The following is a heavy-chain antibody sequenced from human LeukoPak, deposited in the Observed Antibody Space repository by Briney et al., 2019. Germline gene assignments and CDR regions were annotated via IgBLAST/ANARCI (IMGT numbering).Heavy chain of an antibody. CDR2: ISSSGSTI. V-gene: IGHV3-48*03. Sequence: GGSLRLSCAASGFTFSSYEMNWVRQAPGKGLEWVSYISSSGSTIYYADSVKGRFTISRDNAKNSLYLQMNSLRAEDTAVYYCASEEGYDSRGSDHWGQGTMVTVSS. J-gene: IGHJ4*02. CDR1: GFTFSSYE. D-gene: IGHD3-22*01. CDR3: ASEEGYDSRGSDH.